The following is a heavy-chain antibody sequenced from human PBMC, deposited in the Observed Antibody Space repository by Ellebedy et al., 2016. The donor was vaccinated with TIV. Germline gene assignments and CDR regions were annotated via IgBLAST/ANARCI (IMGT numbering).Heavy chain of an antibody. D-gene: IGHD6-6*01. V-gene: IGHV3-21*01. CDR3: ARDEYSSSSYYYYYYMDV. Sequence: GESLKISXAASGFTFSSYSMNWVRQAPGKGLEWVSSISSSSSYIYYADSVKGRFTISRDNSKNTLYLQMNSLRAEDTAVYYCARDEYSSSSYYYYYYMDVWGKGTTVTVSS. J-gene: IGHJ6*03. CDR2: ISSSSSYI. CDR1: GFTFSSYS.